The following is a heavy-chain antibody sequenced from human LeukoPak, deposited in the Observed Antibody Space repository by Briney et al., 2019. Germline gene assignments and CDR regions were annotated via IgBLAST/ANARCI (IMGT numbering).Heavy chain of an antibody. CDR1: GFTFSSYA. CDR3: AELGITMIGGV. CDR2: ISISGSTI. J-gene: IGHJ6*04. Sequence: GGSLRLSCAASGFTFSSYAISWVRRAPGKGLEWVSYISISGSTIYYADSVKGRFTISRDNAKNSLYLQMNSLRAEDTAVYYCAELGITMIGGVWGKGTTVTISS. D-gene: IGHD3-10*02. V-gene: IGHV3-48*03.